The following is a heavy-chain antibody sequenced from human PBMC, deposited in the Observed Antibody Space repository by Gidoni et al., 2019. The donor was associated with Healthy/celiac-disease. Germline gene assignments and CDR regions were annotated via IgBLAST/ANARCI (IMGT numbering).Heavy chain of an antibody. Sequence: QVQLQESCPGLVKPSETLSLTCTVSGGSISSYYWSWIRQPPGKGLEWIGYIYYSGSTNYNPSLKSRVTISVDTSKNQFSLKLSSVTAADTAVYYCARAAYSSSWYIDYWGQGTLVTVSS. V-gene: IGHV4-59*01. CDR3: ARAAYSSSWYIDY. CDR1: GGSISSYY. J-gene: IGHJ4*02. D-gene: IGHD6-13*01. CDR2: IYYSGST.